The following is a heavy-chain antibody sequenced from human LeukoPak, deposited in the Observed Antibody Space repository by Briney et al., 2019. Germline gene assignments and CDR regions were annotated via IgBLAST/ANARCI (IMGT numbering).Heavy chain of an antibody. J-gene: IGHJ6*02. CDR1: GFTSSNAW. V-gene: IGHV3-15*01. CDR2: IKSKTDGGTI. D-gene: IGHD4-17*01. CDR3: TTTTVTKDGLDV. Sequence: GGSLRLSCAASGFTSSNAWMGWVRQAPGKGPEWLGRIKSKTDGGTIDYAAPVKGRFTISRDDSETTLYLQMNSLKPEDTAVYYCTTTTVTKDGLDVWGQGTTVTVSS.